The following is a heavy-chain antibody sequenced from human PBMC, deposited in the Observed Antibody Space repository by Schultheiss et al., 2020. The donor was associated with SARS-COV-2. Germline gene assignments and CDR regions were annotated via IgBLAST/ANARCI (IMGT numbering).Heavy chain of an antibody. V-gene: IGHV1-69*04. CDR3: ARGHDSGYFAY. CDR1: GYTFTSYG. J-gene: IGHJ4*02. CDR2: IIPILGIA. D-gene: IGHD3-22*01. Sequence: SVKVSCKASGYTFTSYGISWVRQAPGQGLEWMGRIIPILGIANYAQKFQGRVTITADKSTSTAYMELSSLRSEDTAVYYCARGHDSGYFAYWGQGTLVTVSS.